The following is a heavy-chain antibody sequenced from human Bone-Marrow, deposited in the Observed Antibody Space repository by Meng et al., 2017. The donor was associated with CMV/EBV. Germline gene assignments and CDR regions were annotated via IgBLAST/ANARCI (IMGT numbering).Heavy chain of an antibody. J-gene: IGHJ3*02. Sequence: GESLKISCVASGFTFSSHAMSWVRQAPGKGLEWVSYISSSSSTIYYADSVKGRFTISRDNAKNSLYLQMNSLRAEDTAVYYCARSIAARRGHLDAFDIWGQGTMVTVSS. V-gene: IGHV3-48*04. CDR2: ISSSSSTI. D-gene: IGHD6-6*01. CDR1: GFTFSSHA. CDR3: ARSIAARRGHLDAFDI.